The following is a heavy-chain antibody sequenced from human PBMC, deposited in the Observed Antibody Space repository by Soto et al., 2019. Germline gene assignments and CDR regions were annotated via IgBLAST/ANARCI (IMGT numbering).Heavy chain of an antibody. Sequence: APVKVSCKAPGYTLSSYYMHWVRQAPGQGLAWMGIINSSRGSTSYAQNYQGRITMTKDTSTTTVYMELSSLRSEDTAVYFCARGDYDVLTGHYPLDYWGQGTLVTVSS. CDR1: GYTLSSYY. D-gene: IGHD3-9*01. V-gene: IGHV1-46*01. CDR3: ARGDYDVLTGHYPLDY. CDR2: INSSRGST. J-gene: IGHJ4*02.